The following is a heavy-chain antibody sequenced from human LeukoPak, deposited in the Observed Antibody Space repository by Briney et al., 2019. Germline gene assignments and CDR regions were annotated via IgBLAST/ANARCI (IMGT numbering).Heavy chain of an antibody. CDR2: IGISSGNT. Sequence: GGSLRLSCAASGFNFIDYSMNWVRQAPGKGLEWISYIGISSGNTKYADSVKGRFTISRDKARNSLYLQMNSLRVEDTDVYYCARDHRYAFDNWDHGTLVTVSS. CDR1: GFNFIDYS. D-gene: IGHD5-12*01. V-gene: IGHV3-48*01. J-gene: IGHJ4*01. CDR3: ARDHRYAFDN.